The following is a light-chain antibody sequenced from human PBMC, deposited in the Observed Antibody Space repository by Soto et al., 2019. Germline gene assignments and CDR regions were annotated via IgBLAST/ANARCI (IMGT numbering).Light chain of an antibody. CDR1: QSVSSY. CDR2: DAS. V-gene: IGKV3-11*01. Sequence: IVLTQSPDTLSLSPLEIATLSWMASQSVSSYLAWYQQKPGQAPRLLIYDASNRATGIPARFSGSGSGTDFTITISSLEPEDFAVYYCQQRSNWHINCGKGKRLEIK. J-gene: IGKJ5*01. CDR3: QQRSNWHIN.